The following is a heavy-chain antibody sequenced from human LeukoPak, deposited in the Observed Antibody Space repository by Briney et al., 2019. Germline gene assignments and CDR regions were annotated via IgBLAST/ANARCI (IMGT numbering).Heavy chain of an antibody. CDR3: ARDLGFAMDYDYGMDV. V-gene: IGHV3-20*01. CDR1: GFTFDDYG. D-gene: IGHD3-16*01. J-gene: IGHJ6*02. CDR2: INWNGGST. Sequence: GGSLRLSCAASGFTFDDYGMSWVRQAPGKGLEWVSGINWNGGSTGYADSVKGRFTISRDNAKNSLYLQMNSLRAEDTALYHCARDLGFAMDYDYGMDVWGQGTTVTVSS.